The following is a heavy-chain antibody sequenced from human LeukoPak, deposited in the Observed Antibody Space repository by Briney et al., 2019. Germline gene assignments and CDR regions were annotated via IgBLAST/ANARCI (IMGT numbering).Heavy chain of an antibody. V-gene: IGHV3-21*01. CDR2: IGSSSSYI. CDR3: AASTNHTAMVDY. J-gene: IGHJ4*02. Sequence: GGSLRLSCAASGFTFSSYSMNWVRQAPGKGLEWVSSIGSSSSYIYYADSVKGRFTISRDNAKNSLHLQMNSLRAEDTAVYYCAASTNHTAMVDYWGQGTLVTVSS. CDR1: GFTFSSYS. D-gene: IGHD5-18*01.